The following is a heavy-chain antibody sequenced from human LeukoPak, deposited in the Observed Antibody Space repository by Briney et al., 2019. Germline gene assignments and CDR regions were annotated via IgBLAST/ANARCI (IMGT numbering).Heavy chain of an antibody. V-gene: IGHV1-18*04. J-gene: IGHJ4*02. CDR2: ISVYNSNT. Sequence: ASVKVSCKASGYTFNFYGISWVRQAPGQGLEWMGWISVYNSNTNYAQKLQDRVTMTTDTSTSTAYMELRSLRSDDTAVYYCARVGLPTWYYYFDYWGQGTLVTVSS. D-gene: IGHD1-7*01. CDR3: ARVGLPTWYYYFDY. CDR1: GYTFNFYG.